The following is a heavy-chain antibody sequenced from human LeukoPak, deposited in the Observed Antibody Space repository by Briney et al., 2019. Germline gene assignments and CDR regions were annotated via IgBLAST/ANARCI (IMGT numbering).Heavy chain of an antibody. CDR1: GFTFGNYA. V-gene: IGHV3-30-3*01. D-gene: IGHD3-22*01. J-gene: IGHJ4*02. CDR2: ISYDGSNK. Sequence: GGSLRLSCAASGFTFGNYAMTWVRQAPGKGLEWVAVISYDGSNKYYADSVKGRFTISRDNSKNTLYLQMNSLRAEDTAVYYCARDAENYYDSSGYLYYFDYWGQGTLVTVSS. CDR3: ARDAENYYDSSGYLYYFDY.